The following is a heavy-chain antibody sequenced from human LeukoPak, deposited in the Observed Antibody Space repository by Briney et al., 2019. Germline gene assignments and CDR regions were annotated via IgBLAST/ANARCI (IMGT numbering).Heavy chain of an antibody. D-gene: IGHD3-16*02. Sequence: GGSLRLSCAASGFTFSSYAMHWVRQAPGKGLEWVAVISYDGSNKYYADSVKGRFTISRDNSKNTLYLQMNSLRAEDTAVYYCARVEYDYVWGSYRFVYYYYYMDVWGKGTTVTISS. CDR2: ISYDGSNK. CDR3: ARVEYDYVWGSYRFVYYYYYMDV. CDR1: GFTFSSYA. J-gene: IGHJ6*03. V-gene: IGHV3-30*04.